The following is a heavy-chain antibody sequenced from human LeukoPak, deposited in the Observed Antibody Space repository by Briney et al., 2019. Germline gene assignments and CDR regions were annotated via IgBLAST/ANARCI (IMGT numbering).Heavy chain of an antibody. CDR3: AKASIAGAIGVLDY. V-gene: IGHV3-7*01. CDR1: GFTFNNYW. D-gene: IGHD1-26*01. CDR2: INQDGSGK. J-gene: IGHJ4*02. Sequence: GGSLRLSCAAFGFTFNNYWMSWVRQAPRKGLEWVANINQDGSGKHYVDSVKGRFTISRDNAKNSLYLQMNSLRAEDTAVYFCAKASIAGAIGVLDYWGQGTLVTVSS.